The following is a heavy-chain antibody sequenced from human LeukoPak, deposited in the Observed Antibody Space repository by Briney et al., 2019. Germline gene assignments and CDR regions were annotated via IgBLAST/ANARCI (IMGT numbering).Heavy chain of an antibody. CDR2: ISAYNGNT. CDR3: ARDVYDFWSGYYTWYFDY. V-gene: IGHV1-18*01. D-gene: IGHD3-3*01. CDR1: GYTFTSYG. Sequence: ASVKVSCKASGYTFTSYGISWVRQAPGQGLEWMGWISAYNGNTNYAQKLQGRATMTTDTSTSTAYMELRSLRSDDTAVYYCARDVYDFWSGYYTWYFDYWGQGTLVTVSS. J-gene: IGHJ4*02.